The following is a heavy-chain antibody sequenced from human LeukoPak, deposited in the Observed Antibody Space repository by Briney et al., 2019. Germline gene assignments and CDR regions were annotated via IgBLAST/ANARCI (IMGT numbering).Heavy chain of an antibody. J-gene: IGHJ4*02. Sequence: SSETLSLTCTVSDDSISSRTFYWGWIRQPPGRGLEWIGSFKSGDTTSYMSSLKSRSTLFVDTSRKQFSLELTSVTAADTAVYYCARQRAWFGEWAFDNWGQGALVTVSS. CDR3: ARQRAWFGEWAFDN. V-gene: IGHV4-39*01. CDR2: FKSGDTT. D-gene: IGHD3-10*01. CDR1: DDSISSRTFY.